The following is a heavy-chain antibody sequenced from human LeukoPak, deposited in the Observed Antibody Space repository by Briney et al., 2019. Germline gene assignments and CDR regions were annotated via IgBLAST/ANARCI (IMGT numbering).Heavy chain of an antibody. V-gene: IGHV4-34*01. CDR2: IYHSGST. D-gene: IGHD1-26*01. J-gene: IGHJ5*02. Sequence: PSETLSLTCAVYGGSFRGYYWSWVRQPPGKGLEWIGEIYHSGSTYYNPSLKSRVTISVDTSKNQFSLKLSSVTAADTAVYYCARHPLGKPFYNWFDPWGQGTLVTVSS. CDR1: GGSFRGYY. CDR3: ARHPLGKPFYNWFDP.